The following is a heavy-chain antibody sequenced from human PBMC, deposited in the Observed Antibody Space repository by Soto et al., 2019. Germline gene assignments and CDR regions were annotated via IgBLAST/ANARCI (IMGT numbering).Heavy chain of an antibody. J-gene: IGHJ4*02. CDR3: ARGGSYCTNGVCYMIYFDY. Sequence: GASVKVSCKASGGTFSSYAISWVRQAPGQGLEWMGGIIPIFGTANYAQKFQGRVTITRDTSASTAYMELSSLRSEDTAVYYCARGGSYCTNGVCYMIYFDYWGQGTLVTV. CDR1: GGTFSSYA. D-gene: IGHD2-8*01. CDR2: IIPIFGTA. V-gene: IGHV1-69*05.